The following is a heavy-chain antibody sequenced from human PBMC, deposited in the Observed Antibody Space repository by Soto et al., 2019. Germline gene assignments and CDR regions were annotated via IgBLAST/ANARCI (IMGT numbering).Heavy chain of an antibody. J-gene: IGHJ1*01. CDR3: ARDSGSYPAEYFQH. CDR2: IWYDGSNK. Sequence: SLILSCAASGFTFSSYGMHWVRQAPGKGLEWVAVIWYDGSNKYYADSVKGRFTISRDNSKNTLYLQMNSLRAEDTAVYYCARDSGSYPAEYFQHWGQGTLVTVSS. CDR1: GFTFSSYG. V-gene: IGHV3-33*01. D-gene: IGHD1-26*01.